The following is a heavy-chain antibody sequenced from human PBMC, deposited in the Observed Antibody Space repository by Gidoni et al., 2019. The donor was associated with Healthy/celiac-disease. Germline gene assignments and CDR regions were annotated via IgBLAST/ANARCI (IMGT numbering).Heavy chain of an antibody. CDR3: AREINQDSYKTYSGYDSYYYYGMDV. V-gene: IGHV1-69*01. CDR2: IIPIVGTA. D-gene: IGHD5-12*01. Sequence: QVQLVQSGAEVTKPGSSVKVSCMASGGTFSSYAISWVRQAPGQGLEWMGGIIPIVGTANYAQKFQGRVTINADESTRTAYMELSSLRSEDTAVYYCAREINQDSYKTYSGYDSYYYYGMDVWGQGTTVTVSS. J-gene: IGHJ6*02. CDR1: GGTFSSYA.